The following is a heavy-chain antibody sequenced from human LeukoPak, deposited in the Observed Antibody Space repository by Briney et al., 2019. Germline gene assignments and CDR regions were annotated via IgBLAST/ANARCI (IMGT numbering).Heavy chain of an antibody. CDR2: IYYSGST. J-gene: IGHJ5*02. Sequence: SETLSLTCTVSGGSISSYYWSWIRQPPGKGLEWIGYIYYSGSTNYNPSLKSRVTISVDTSKNQFSLKLSSVTAADTAVYYCAGSYGDYVAWFDPWGQGTLVTVSS. CDR1: GGSISSYY. CDR3: AGSYGDYVAWFDP. V-gene: IGHV4-59*08. D-gene: IGHD4-17*01.